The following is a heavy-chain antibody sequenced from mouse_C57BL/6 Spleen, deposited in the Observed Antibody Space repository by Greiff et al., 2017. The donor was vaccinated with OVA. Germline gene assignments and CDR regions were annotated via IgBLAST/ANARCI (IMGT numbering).Heavy chain of an antibody. CDR1: GYTFTSHW. CDR3: ARTGYYYDVDY. Sequence: QVQLKQSGAELMKPGASVKLSCKATGYTFTSHWIQWVKQRPGQGLEWIGEIFPGSGSTNYNEKFKGKATFTVDTSSSTAYMQLSSLTSEDSAVYYCARTGYYYDVDYWGQGTSVTVSS. V-gene: IGHV1-9*01. CDR2: IFPGSGST. J-gene: IGHJ4*01.